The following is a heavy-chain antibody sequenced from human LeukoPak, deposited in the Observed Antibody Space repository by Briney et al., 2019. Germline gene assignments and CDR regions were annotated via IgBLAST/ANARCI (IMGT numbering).Heavy chain of an antibody. CDR3: AREQPDSSGWFYFDY. Sequence: ASVKVSCKASGYTFTSYGISWVRQAPGQGLEWMGWISAYNGNTNYAQKFQGRVTITADKSTSTAYMELSSLRSEDTAVYYCAREQPDSSGWFYFDYWGQGTLVTVSS. V-gene: IGHV1-18*01. CDR2: ISAYNGNT. J-gene: IGHJ4*02. D-gene: IGHD6-19*01. CDR1: GYTFTSYG.